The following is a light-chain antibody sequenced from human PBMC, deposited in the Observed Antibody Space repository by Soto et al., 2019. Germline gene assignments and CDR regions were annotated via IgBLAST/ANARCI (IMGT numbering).Light chain of an antibody. J-gene: IGLJ1*01. CDR1: SSNIGAGFE. V-gene: IGLV1-40*01. CDR2: GNN. Sequence: QSVLTQPPSVSGAPGQRVTISCTGGSSNIGAGFEVHWYQQLPGTPPNVVIYGNNNRPSGVPDRFSGSKSGTSASLTITGLQAEDEDAYYCQSSDGRLNGCVFGTGTKLTVL. CDR3: QSSDGRLNGCV.